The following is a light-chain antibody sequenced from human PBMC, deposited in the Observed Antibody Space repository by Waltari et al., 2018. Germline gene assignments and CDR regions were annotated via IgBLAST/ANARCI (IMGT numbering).Light chain of an antibody. V-gene: IGLV2-14*03. J-gene: IGLJ2*01. CDR2: DVN. Sequence: QSALTQPASVSGSPGQSITISCTGSSSDGGGDDSVSWYEDHPGQAPKVIIYDVNKRPSGVSDRFSGSKSGNTASLTISGLQAEDEATFYCSSQSTNNGVIFGGGTKVTVL. CDR1: SSDGGGDDS. CDR3: SSQSTNNGVI.